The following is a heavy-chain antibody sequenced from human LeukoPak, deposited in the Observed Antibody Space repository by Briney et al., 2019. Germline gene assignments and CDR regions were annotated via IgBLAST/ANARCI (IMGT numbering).Heavy chain of an antibody. D-gene: IGHD1-26*01. CDR2: IHDSRST. Sequence: SETLSLTCTVSGDSISSSSYYWGWIRQPPGKGLECIGSIHDSRSTYSNPSIKSRVTLSVDTSKHQSSLKLSSVCAADTAVYDCARRIVGAAPFNYWGQGTLVGVSS. CDR1: GDSISSSSYY. CDR3: ARRIVGAAPFNY. V-gene: IGHV4-39*01. J-gene: IGHJ4*02.